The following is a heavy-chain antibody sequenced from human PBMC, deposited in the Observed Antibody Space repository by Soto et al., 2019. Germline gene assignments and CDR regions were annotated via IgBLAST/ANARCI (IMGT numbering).Heavy chain of an antibody. D-gene: IGHD6-13*01. CDR1: GGTFSSYA. CDR2: IIPIFGTA. J-gene: IGHJ6*02. CDR3: ARDHGQLVDTDYYYYGMDV. Sequence: SVKVSCKASGGTFSSYAISWVRQAPGQGLEWMGGIIPIFGTANYAQKFQGRVTITADESTSTAYMELSSLRSEDTAVYYCARDHGQLVDTDYYYYGMDVWGQGTTVTVSS. V-gene: IGHV1-69*13.